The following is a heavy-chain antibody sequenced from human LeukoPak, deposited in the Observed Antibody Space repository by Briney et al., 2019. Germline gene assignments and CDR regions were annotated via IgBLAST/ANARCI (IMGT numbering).Heavy chain of an antibody. Sequence: ASGTVSYKTSGYTFSAYYIHWMRQAPGQGFEWMGWINPINGGIRVAQKFQGRVTMTRDTSMNTVYVELSGLLTDDTAVYFCARGPSDASFDYLGQGTLVTVSS. CDR1: GYTFSAYY. J-gene: IGHJ4*02. V-gene: IGHV1-2*02. CDR2: INPINGGI. D-gene: IGHD1-26*01. CDR3: ARGPSDASFDY.